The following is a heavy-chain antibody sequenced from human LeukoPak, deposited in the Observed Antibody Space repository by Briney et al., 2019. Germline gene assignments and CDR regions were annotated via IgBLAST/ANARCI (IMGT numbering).Heavy chain of an antibody. V-gene: IGHV3-21*01. Sequence: GGSLRLSCAASGFSFGSSGINWVRQAPGRGLEWVASIGRTGSDRYYADSVKGRFTISRDNAKNSLYLQINSLRVEDTAVYYCATETIGRHYDYWGQGTLLTVSS. CDR3: ATETIGRHYDY. CDR2: IGRTGSDR. D-gene: IGHD1-14*01. J-gene: IGHJ4*02. CDR1: GFSFGSSG.